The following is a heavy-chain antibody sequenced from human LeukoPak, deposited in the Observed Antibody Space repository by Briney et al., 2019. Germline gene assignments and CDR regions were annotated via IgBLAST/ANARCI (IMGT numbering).Heavy chain of an antibody. D-gene: IGHD2-21*02. CDR3: ASAYCGGDCPFDY. CDR2: ISGSGGST. J-gene: IGHJ4*02. CDR1: GFTFSSYA. V-gene: IGHV3-23*01. Sequence: QTGGSLRLSCAASGFTFSSYAMSWVRQAPGKGLEWVSAISGSGGSTYYADSVKGRFTISRDNSKNTLYLQMNSLRAEDTAVYYCASAYCGGDCPFDYWGQGTLVTVSS.